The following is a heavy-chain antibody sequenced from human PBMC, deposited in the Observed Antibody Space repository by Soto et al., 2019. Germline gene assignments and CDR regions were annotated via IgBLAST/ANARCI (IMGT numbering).Heavy chain of an antibody. CDR2: SSNSGTYT. J-gene: IGHJ6*04. D-gene: IGHD2-21*02. Sequence: LRLSCEASGFRFSDYYMSWIRQAPGKGLEWLSYSSNSGTYTRYADSVKGRFSISRDNAKNSLYLQINSLRGEDTAIYYCARSGDNYNGLDFWGNGPPVTVSS. V-gene: IGHV3-11*06. CDR1: GFRFSDYY. CDR3: ARSGDNYNGLDF.